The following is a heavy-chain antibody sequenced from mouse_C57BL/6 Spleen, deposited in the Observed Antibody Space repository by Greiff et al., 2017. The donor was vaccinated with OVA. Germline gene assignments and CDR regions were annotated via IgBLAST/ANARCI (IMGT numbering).Heavy chain of an antibody. Sequence: QVQLQQSGPGLVAPSQSLSITCTVSGFSLTSYGVSWVRQPPGKGLEWLGVIWGDGSTNYHSAPISRLSISKDNSKSQVFLKLNSLQTDDTTTYYCAKSQAITTVPENYAMDDWGQGTSVTVSS. CDR1: GFSLTSYG. CDR2: IWGDGST. CDR3: AKSQAITTVPENYAMDD. D-gene: IGHD1-1*01. V-gene: IGHV2-3*01. J-gene: IGHJ4*01.